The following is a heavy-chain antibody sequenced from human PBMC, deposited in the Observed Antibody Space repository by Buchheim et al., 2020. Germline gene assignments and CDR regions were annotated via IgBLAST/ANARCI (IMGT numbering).Heavy chain of an antibody. CDR3: AKYLSVAGNGFFDY. D-gene: IGHD1-1*01. J-gene: IGHJ4*02. Sequence: QVQLVESGGGVVQPGRSLRLSCAASGFTFSSYGMHWVRQAPGKGLEWVAVISYDGSNKYYADSVKGRFTISRDNSKNTTYLQMNSLRAEDTAVYYCAKYLSVAGNGFFDYWGQGTL. CDR1: GFTFSSYG. CDR2: ISYDGSNK. V-gene: IGHV3-30*18.